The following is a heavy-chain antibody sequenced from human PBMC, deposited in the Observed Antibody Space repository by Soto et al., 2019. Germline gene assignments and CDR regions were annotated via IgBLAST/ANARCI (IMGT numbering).Heavy chain of an antibody. CDR2: IRSKAYGGTT. J-gene: IGHJ6*02. D-gene: IGHD3-10*01. Sequence: PGGSLRLSCTASGFTFGDYAMSWFRQAPGKGLEWVGFIRSKAYGGTTEYAASVKGRFTISRDDSKSIAYLQMNSLKTEDTAVYYCRVGNYYGSGSYSWYKWVYYGMDVWGQGTTVTVSS. CDR1: GFTFGDYA. CDR3: RVGNYYGSGSYSWYKWVYYGMDV. V-gene: IGHV3-49*03.